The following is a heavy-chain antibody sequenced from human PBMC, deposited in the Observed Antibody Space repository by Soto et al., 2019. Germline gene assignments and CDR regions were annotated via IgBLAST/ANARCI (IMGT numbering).Heavy chain of an antibody. V-gene: IGHV4-30-4*01. Sequence: TSETLSLTCTVSGGSVSSPESYWSWIRQSPGEGLEWIGYIYYSGSSDYNPSLKSRFTISLDTSKNQFYLKLNSVTAADTAVYYCARAGGDYRFGWFDPWGQGALVTVSS. CDR1: GGSVSSPESY. CDR3: ARAGGDYRFGWFDP. CDR2: IYYSGSS. D-gene: IGHD4-17*01. J-gene: IGHJ5*02.